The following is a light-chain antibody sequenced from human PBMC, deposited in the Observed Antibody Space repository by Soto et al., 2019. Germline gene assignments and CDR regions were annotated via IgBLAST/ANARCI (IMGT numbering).Light chain of an antibody. CDR3: QQYYSTWWT. V-gene: IGKV4-1*01. Sequence: DIVMTQSPDSLAVSLGERATNNCKSSQSVLYSSNNKNHLAWYQQKPGQPPKLLIYWASTRESGVPDRFSGSGSGTDFTLTITSLQAEDVAVYYCQQYYSTWWTFGQGTKVEIK. CDR2: WAS. J-gene: IGKJ1*01. CDR1: QSVLYSSNNKNH.